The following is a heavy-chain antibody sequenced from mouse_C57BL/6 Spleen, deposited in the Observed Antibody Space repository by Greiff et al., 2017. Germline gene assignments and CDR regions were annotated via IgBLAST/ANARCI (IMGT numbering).Heavy chain of an antibody. CDR3: TRDCGWYIDV. CDR2: IYPGGGNT. CDR1: GFTIKDYC. J-gene: IGHJ1*03. V-gene: IGHV14-1*01. Sequence: VHVQQSGAELVRPGASVKLSCTASGFTIKDYCLNWVKQRTGQGLEWIGRIYPGGGNTEYAAKFKGKATMTADTSSSTAYLQLRSLTSEDTAVYYCTRDCGWYIDVWGKGTTVTVSS.